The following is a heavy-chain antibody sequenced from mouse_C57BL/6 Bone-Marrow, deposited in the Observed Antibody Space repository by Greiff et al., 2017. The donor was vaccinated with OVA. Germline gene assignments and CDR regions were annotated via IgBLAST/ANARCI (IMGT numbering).Heavy chain of an antibody. J-gene: IGHJ1*03. CDR1: GFTFSSYA. D-gene: IGHD1-1*01. V-gene: IGHV5-4*03. Sequence: EVKLVESGGGLVKPGGSLKLSCAASGFTFSSYAMSWVRQTPEKRLEWVATISDGGSYTYYPDNVKGRFTISRDNAKNNLYLQMSHLKSEDTAMYYCARYYGSSSHWYFDVWGTGTRSPSPQ. CDR2: ISDGGSYT. CDR3: ARYYGSSSHWYFDV.